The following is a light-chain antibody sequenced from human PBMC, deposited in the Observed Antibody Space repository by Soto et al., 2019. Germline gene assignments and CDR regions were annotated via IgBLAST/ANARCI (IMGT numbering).Light chain of an antibody. CDR3: CSYAGNNIFV. CDR2: EVT. J-gene: IGLJ7*01. Sequence: QSALTQPPSASGSPGQSLTISCTGTSSDVGFYNFVSWYQQRPGKAPKLVIYEVTKRPSGVPDRFSGSKSGSTASMTISGLQAEDEANYYCCSYAGNNIFVFGTGTQLTVL. CDR1: SSDVGFYNF. V-gene: IGLV2-8*01.